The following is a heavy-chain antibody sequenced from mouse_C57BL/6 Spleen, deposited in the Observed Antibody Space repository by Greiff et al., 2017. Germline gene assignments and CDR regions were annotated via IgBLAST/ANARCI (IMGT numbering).Heavy chain of an antibody. J-gene: IGHJ2*01. D-gene: IGHD2-1*01. CDR1: GYTSTSYW. Sequence: VQLQQPGAELVMPGASVKLSCKASGYTSTSYWMHWVKQRPGQGLEWIGEIDPSDSYTNYNQKFKGKSTLTVDKSSSTAYMQLSSLTSEDSAVYYCARSSYGNYGGDYWGQGTTLTVSS. V-gene: IGHV1-69*01. CDR2: IDPSDSYT. CDR3: ARSSYGNYGGDY.